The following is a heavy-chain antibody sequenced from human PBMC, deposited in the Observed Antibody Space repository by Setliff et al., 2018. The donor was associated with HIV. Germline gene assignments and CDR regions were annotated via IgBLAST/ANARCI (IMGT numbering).Heavy chain of an antibody. CDR1: RHSISNGYY. CDR2: IYHSGSA. V-gene: IGHV4-38-2*01. CDR3: ATSPHGGRGRY. J-gene: IGHJ4*02. Sequence: SETLSLTCSVFRHSISNGYYWGWIRQPPGKGLEWIGSIYHSGSAYYNPSLKSRVTMSVDKSKNQFSLKLTSVTAADTAVYYCATSPHGGRGRYWGQGELVTVSS. D-gene: IGHD2-15*01.